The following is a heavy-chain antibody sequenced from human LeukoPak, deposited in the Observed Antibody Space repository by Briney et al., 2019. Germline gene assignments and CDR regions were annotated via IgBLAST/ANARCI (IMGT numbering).Heavy chain of an antibody. Sequence: GGSLRLSCAASGFTFSSYGMHWVRQAPGKGLEWVAFIRYDGSNKYYADSVKGRFTISRDNSKNTLYLQMKSLRAEDTAVYYCAKGGRGYSGYDLDYWGQGTLVTVSS. J-gene: IGHJ4*02. CDR1: GFTFSSYG. CDR2: IRYDGSNK. V-gene: IGHV3-30*02. CDR3: AKGGRGYSGYDLDY. D-gene: IGHD5-12*01.